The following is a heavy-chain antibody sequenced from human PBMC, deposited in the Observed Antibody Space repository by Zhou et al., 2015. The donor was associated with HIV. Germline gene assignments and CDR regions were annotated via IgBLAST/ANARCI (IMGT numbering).Heavy chain of an antibody. V-gene: IGHV1-3*05. D-gene: IGHD6-13*01. CDR1: GYTFTSYA. CDR2: INAGNGNT. Sequence: QVQLVQSGAEEKKPGASVKVSCKASGYTFTSYAMHWVRQAPGQRLEWMGWINAGNGNTKYSQKFQGRVTITRDTSASTAYMELSSLRSEDTAVYYCARVRVAAAGTAYYYGMDVWGQGTTVTVSS. J-gene: IGHJ6*02. CDR3: ARVRVAAAGTAYYYGMDV.